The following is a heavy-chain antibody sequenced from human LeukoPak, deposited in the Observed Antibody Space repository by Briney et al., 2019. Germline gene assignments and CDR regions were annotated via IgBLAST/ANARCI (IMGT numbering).Heavy chain of an antibody. V-gene: IGHV1-69*05. D-gene: IGHD4-17*01. Sequence: SVKVSCKASGGTFSTYTISWVRQAPGQGLEWMGRITPIFGAANYAQKFQGRVTITTDESTSTAYMELSSLRSEDTTVYYCAREAVTTRDFDYWGQGTMVTVSS. CDR1: GGTFSTYT. J-gene: IGHJ4*02. CDR3: AREAVTTRDFDY. CDR2: ITPIFGAA.